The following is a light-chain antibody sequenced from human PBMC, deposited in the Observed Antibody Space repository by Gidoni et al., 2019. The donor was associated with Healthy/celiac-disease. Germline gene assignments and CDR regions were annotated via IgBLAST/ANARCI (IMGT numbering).Light chain of an antibody. V-gene: IGKV1-39*01. J-gene: IGKJ1*01. Sequence: DIQMTQSPSSLSASVGDRVTITFRARQSISSYLNWYQQKPGKAPTLLIYAASSLQSGVPSRFSGSGSGTDFTRTSSRLQPEDFATYYCQQSYSTPKTFGQGTKVEIK. CDR2: AAS. CDR3: QQSYSTPKT. CDR1: QSISSY.